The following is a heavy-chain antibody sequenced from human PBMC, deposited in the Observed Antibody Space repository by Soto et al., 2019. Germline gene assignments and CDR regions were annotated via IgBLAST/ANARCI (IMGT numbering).Heavy chain of an antibody. Sequence: SETLSLTCPVSGGSIGSYYWSWIRQPPGKGLEWIGYIYYSGSTNYNPSLKSRVTISVDTSKNQFSLKLSSVTAADTAVYYCARVPYCGGDCYSVDYWGQGTLVTVSS. D-gene: IGHD2-21*02. J-gene: IGHJ4*02. CDR2: IYYSGST. CDR1: GGSIGSYY. CDR3: ARVPYCGGDCYSVDY. V-gene: IGHV4-59*08.